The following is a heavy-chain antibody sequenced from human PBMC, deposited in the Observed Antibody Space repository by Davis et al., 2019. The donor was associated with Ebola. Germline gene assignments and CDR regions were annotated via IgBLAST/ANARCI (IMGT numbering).Heavy chain of an antibody. D-gene: IGHD1-7*01. J-gene: IGHJ5*01. CDR1: GFTFSSYE. CDR3: ARDRLELLWGWFDS. Sequence: GESLKISCAASGFTFSSYEMNWVRQAPGKGLEWVSYISSSGSTIYYADSVKGRFTISRDNAKNSLYLQMNSLRAEDTAVYYCARDRLELLWGWFDSWGQGTLVTVSS. CDR2: ISSSGSTI. V-gene: IGHV3-48*03.